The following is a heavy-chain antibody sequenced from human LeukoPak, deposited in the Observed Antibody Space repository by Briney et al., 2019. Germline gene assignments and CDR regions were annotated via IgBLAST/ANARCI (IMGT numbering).Heavy chain of an antibody. Sequence: PGGSLRLSCAASGFTFRSNTMSWVRQAPGRGLEWVSVISGSGSSTYYADSVKGRFTISRDNSMNTLYLQMNSLRAEDTAVYYCAHTDSYYFDSGMVSWGQGALVTVSS. CDR2: ISGSGSST. J-gene: IGHJ5*02. V-gene: IGHV3-23*01. CDR3: AHTDSYYFDSGMVS. CDR1: GFTFRSNT. D-gene: IGHD3-22*01.